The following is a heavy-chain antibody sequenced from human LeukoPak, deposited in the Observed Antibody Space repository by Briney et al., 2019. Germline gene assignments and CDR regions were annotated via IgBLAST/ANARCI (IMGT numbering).Heavy chain of an antibody. D-gene: IGHD3-10*01. J-gene: IGHJ4*02. CDR2: ISAYNGNT. Sequence: ASVKVSCKASGYTFTSYGISWVRQAPGQGLEWMGWISAYNGNTNYAQKLQGRVTMTTDISTSTAYMELRSLRSDDTAVYYCARDGQPDYYGSGSQIDYWGQGTLVTVSS. CDR1: GYTFTSYG. CDR3: ARDGQPDYYGSGSQIDY. V-gene: IGHV1-18*01.